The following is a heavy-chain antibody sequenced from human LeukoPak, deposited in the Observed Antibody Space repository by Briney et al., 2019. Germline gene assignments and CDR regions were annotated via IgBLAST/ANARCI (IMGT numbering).Heavy chain of an antibody. CDR1: GYSISSGYY. V-gene: IGHV4-38-2*02. J-gene: IGHJ6*03. Sequence: SETLSLTCTVSGYSISSGYYWGWIRQPPGKGLEWIGSIYHSGSTYYNPSLKSRVTISVDTSKNQFSLKLSSVTAADTAVYYCARGDDYYYYVDVWGKGTTVTVSS. CDR2: IYHSGST. CDR3: ARGDDYYYYVDV.